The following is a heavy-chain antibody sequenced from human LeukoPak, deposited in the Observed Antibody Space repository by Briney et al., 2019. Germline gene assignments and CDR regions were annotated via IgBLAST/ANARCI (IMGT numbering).Heavy chain of an antibody. CDR1: GGSISSSSYY. D-gene: IGHD2-15*01. J-gene: IGHJ4*02. CDR2: IYYSGST. Sequence: SETLSLTCTVSGGSISSSSYYWGWIRQPPGKGLEWIGSIYYSGSTYYNPSLKSRVTISVDTSKNQFSLKLSSVTAADTAVYYCARSTVVAATFDYWGQGTLVTVSS. CDR3: ARSTVVAATFDY. V-gene: IGHV4-39*07.